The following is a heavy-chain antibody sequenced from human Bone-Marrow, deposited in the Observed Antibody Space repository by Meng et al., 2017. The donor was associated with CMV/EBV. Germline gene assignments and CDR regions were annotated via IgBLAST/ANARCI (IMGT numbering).Heavy chain of an antibody. Sequence: ASVKVSCKASGYTFTGYYMHWVRQAPGQGLEWMGWINPDSGGTNYAQKFQGRVTMTRDTSISTAYMELTRLRYDDTAVYYCARDRFRAYWLLYLFDNWGQGTLVTVSS. D-gene: IGHD2-2*02. CDR1: GYTFTGYY. CDR2: INPDSGGT. CDR3: ARDRFRAYWLLYLFDN. J-gene: IGHJ4*02. V-gene: IGHV1-2*02.